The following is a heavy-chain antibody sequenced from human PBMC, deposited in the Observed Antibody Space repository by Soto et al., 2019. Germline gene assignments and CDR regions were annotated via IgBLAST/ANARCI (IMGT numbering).Heavy chain of an antibody. J-gene: IGHJ4*02. D-gene: IGHD6-13*01. CDR3: ARDIAAAGFLDY. V-gene: IGHV3-30-3*01. CDR2: ISYDGSNK. Sequence: GALRLSCAASGFTFSSYAMHWVRQAPGKGLEWVAVISYDGSNKYYADSVKGRFTISRDNSKNTLYLQMNSLRAEDTAVYYCARDIAAAGFLDYWGQGALVTVSS. CDR1: GFTFSSYA.